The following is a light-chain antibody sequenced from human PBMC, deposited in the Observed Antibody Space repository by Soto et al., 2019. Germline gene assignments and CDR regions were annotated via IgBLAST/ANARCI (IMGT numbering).Light chain of an antibody. CDR2: GAS. J-gene: IGKJ1*01. CDR3: QQYKHWPRT. CDR1: QSVSSN. Sequence: EVVMTQSPATLSVSPGERATLSCRASQSVSSNLAWYQQKPGQAPRLLIYGASTRATGIPGRFSGSGSGTECTLAISSLQSEDFAVYYCQQYKHWPRTFGQGTKVEI. V-gene: IGKV3-15*01.